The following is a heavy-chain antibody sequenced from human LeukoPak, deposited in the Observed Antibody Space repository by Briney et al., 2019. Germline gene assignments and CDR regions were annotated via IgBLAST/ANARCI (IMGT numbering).Heavy chain of an antibody. Sequence: GGSLRLSCAVSGLTLSNVWMNWVRQTPGKGLEWVGRIRSQTAGGTTDFAAPVKGRFSISRDDSKSSLYLQMNSLTSEDTAVYYCAHGSAQYYEYWGQGTLVTVSS. CDR1: GLTLSNVW. D-gene: IGHD2-15*01. CDR3: AHGSAQYYEY. V-gene: IGHV3-15*07. CDR2: IRSQTAGGTT. J-gene: IGHJ1*01.